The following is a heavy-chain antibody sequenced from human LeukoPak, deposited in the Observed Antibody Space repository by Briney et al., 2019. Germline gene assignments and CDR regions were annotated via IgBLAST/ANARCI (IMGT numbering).Heavy chain of an antibody. CDR2: IWYDGSNK. Sequence: GGSLRLSCAASGFTFSNYGMHWVRQAPGKGLEWVALIWYDGSNKYYTDSVKGRLSISRDNSKNTLYLQMSSLRAEDTAVYYCAREGPRGNSQFDYWGQGTLVTVSS. J-gene: IGHJ4*02. CDR3: AREGPRGNSQFDY. V-gene: IGHV3-33*01. D-gene: IGHD2/OR15-2a*01. CDR1: GFTFSNYG.